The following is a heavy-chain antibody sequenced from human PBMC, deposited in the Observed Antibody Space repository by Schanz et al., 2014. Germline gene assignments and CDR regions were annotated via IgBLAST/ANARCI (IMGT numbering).Heavy chain of an antibody. V-gene: IGHV3-23*04. Sequence: EVQLVESGGGLVQPGGSLRLSCAASGFTFSSNAMCWVRQAPGKGLEWVSTITSNGGGTYYADSVEGRFTISRDVAKNTLYLQMFSLRAEDMGVYYCAGGKTTGLAYWGQGTQVAVSS. CDR2: ITSNGGGT. J-gene: IGHJ4*02. CDR1: GFTFSSNA. D-gene: IGHD4-4*01. CDR3: AGGKTTGLAY.